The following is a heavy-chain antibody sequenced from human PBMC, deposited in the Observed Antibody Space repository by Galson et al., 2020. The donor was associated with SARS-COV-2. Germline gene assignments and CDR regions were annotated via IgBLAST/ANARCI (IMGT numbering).Heavy chain of an antibody. CDR1: GFTFSDYF. Sequence: GESLKISCAASGFTFSDYFMDWVRPAPGKGLEWVGRIRKKPNSYTTEYAPSVKGRCTISRDDSKNSLYVQMNSLKTEDTAVYYCVRDNWGADYWGQGTLVTVSS. CDR2: IRKKPNSYTT. J-gene: IGHJ4*02. D-gene: IGHD7-27*01. CDR3: VRDNWGADY. V-gene: IGHV3-72*01.